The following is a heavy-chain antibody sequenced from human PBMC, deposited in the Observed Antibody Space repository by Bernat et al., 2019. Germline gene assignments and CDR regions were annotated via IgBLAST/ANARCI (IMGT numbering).Heavy chain of an antibody. CDR1: GFTFSCYD. D-gene: IGHD3-10*01. Sequence: EVQLVESGGGLVQPGGSLRLSCAASGFTFSCYDLHWVRQTTGKGLEWVSGIATSGDTYYPEEVKGRFTITREDAKNSLYIQMNSLGAGDTAVYYCTRQGRAGFGGGQDAFYIWGQGTIVTVSS. J-gene: IGHJ3*02. CDR3: TRQGRAGFGGGQDAFYI. V-gene: IGHV3-13*01. CDR2: IATSGDT.